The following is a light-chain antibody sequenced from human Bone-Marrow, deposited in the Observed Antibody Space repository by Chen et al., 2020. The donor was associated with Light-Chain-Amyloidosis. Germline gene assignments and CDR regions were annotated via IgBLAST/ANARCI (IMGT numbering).Light chain of an antibody. CDR1: SSDVGGDKH. V-gene: IGLV2-14*01. J-gene: IGLJ1*01. CDR2: EVT. Sequence: QSALTQPASVSGSPGQSITISFTGTSSDVGGDKHVSWYQQHPDKAPKLMIYEVTNRPSWVPDRFSGSKSDNTASLTISGLQTEDEADYFCSSYTITNTLVFGSGTRVTVL. CDR3: SSYTITNTLV.